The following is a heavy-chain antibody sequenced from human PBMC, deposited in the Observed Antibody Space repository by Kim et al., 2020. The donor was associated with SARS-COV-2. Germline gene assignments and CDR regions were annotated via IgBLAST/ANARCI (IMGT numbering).Heavy chain of an antibody. CDR2: INHSGST. D-gene: IGHD3-22*01. J-gene: IGHJ5*02. CDR1: GGSFSGYY. V-gene: IGHV4-34*01. Sequence: SETLSLTCAVYGGSFSGYYWSWIRQPPGKGLEWIGEINHSGSTNYNPSLKSRVTISVDTSKNQFSLKLSSVTAADTAVYYCARGGVTMIVVAQGWFDPWGQGTLVTVSS. CDR3: ARGGVTMIVVAQGWFDP.